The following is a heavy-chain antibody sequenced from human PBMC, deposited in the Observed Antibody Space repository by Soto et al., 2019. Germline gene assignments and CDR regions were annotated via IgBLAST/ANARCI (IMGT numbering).Heavy chain of an antibody. CDR3: ARRVGLYYDFWSGYSGTRNYYYYGMDV. D-gene: IGHD3-3*01. CDR1: GGTFSSYA. V-gene: IGHV1-69*13. Sequence: SVKVSCKASGGTFSSYAISWVRQAPGQGLEWMGGIIPIFGTANYAQKFQGRVTITADESTSTAYMELSSLRSEDTAVYYCARRVGLYYDFWSGYSGTRNYYYYGMDVWGQGTTVTVS. J-gene: IGHJ6*02. CDR2: IIPIFGTA.